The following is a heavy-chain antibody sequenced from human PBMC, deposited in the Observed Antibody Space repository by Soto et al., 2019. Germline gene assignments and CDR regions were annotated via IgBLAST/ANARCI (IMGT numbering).Heavy chain of an antibody. CDR2: IYWDDDI. D-gene: IGHD2-8*01. CDR3: ADRRGGPPNL. CDR1: GVSLTSTGVG. Sequence: QITLKESGPSLMKPTQTLTLTCTLSGVSLTSTGVGVDWIRQPPGKALEWLALIYWDDDIRYSPSLKNRLIIAKDISRNQVVLTLTNMDPVDTATYYFADRRGGPPNLWGQGGLVTGSS. V-gene: IGHV2-5*02. J-gene: IGHJ4*02.